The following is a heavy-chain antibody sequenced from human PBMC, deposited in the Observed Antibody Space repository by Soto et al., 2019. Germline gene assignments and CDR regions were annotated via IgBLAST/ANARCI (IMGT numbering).Heavy chain of an antibody. Sequence: QVRLVQSGAGGKKPGASVKVSCKASGYTFTSYAMHWVRQAPGQRLAWMGWINAGNGNTKYSQKFQGRVTITRDTSASTAYMDRSSLRSEDTAVYFCARNYCCGDCYPYGMDVWGQGATVTVSS. CDR3: ARNYCCGDCYPYGMDV. CDR1: GYTFTSYA. V-gene: IGHV1-3*01. CDR2: INAGNGNT. D-gene: IGHD2-21*02. J-gene: IGHJ6*02.